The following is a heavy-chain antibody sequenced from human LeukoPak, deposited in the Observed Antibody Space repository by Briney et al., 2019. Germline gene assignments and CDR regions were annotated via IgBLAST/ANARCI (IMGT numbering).Heavy chain of an antibody. CDR2: IYYSGST. CDR3: ARIVVIRRGYFDY. J-gene: IGHJ4*02. D-gene: IGHD3-22*01. V-gene: IGHV4-59*01. CDR1: GGSISSYY. Sequence: SETLSLTCTVSGGSISSYYWSWIRQPPGKGLEWIGYIYYSGSTNYNPSLKSRVTISVDTSKNQFSLKLSSVTAADTAVYYCARIVVIRRGYFDYWGQGTLVTVSS.